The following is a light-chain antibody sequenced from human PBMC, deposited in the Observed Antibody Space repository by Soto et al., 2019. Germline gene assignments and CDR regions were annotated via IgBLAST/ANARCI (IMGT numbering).Light chain of an antibody. Sequence: EVVLTQSPATLSLSPGERASLSCRASQSVSTNLAWYQQKPGQAPSLLIYGASTRATASPARFSGSGSATEFTLTISSLQSEDFAVYYCQQYNDWPPWTFGQGTKVEIK. CDR3: QQYNDWPPWT. CDR2: GAS. J-gene: IGKJ1*01. CDR1: QSVSTN. V-gene: IGKV3D-15*01.